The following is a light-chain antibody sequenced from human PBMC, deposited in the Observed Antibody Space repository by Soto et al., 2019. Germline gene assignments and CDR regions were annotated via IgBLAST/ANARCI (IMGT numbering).Light chain of an antibody. CDR3: QQRSNWPYT. CDR2: DAS. V-gene: IGKV3-11*01. CDR1: QSVSSY. J-gene: IGKJ2*01. Sequence: EIVLTQSPATLSLSPGERATLSCRASQSVSSYLFWYQQKPGQAPRLLIYDASNRATGIPARFSGSGSGTDFTLTISSLEPEDFAVYHCQQRSNWPYTFGQGTKVEIK.